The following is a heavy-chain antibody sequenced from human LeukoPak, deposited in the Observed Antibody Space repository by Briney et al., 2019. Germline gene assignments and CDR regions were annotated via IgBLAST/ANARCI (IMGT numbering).Heavy chain of an antibody. CDR1: GYTLTELS. D-gene: IGHD6-13*01. Sequence: ASVKVSCKVSGYTLTELSMHWVRQAPGEGLEWMGGFDPEDDETIYAQKFQGRVTMTEDTSTDTAYMELSSLRSEDTAVYYCATFIAAAGNIGAFDIWGQGTMDTVSS. V-gene: IGHV1-24*01. CDR3: ATFIAAAGNIGAFDI. J-gene: IGHJ3*02. CDR2: FDPEDDET.